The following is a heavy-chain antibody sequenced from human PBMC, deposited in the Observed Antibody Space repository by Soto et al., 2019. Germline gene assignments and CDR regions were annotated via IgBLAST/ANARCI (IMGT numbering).Heavy chain of an antibody. D-gene: IGHD5-12*01. J-gene: IGHJ4*02. Sequence: PSETLSLTCTVSGGSISSYYWSWIRQPPGKGLEWIGYIYYSGSTNYNPSLKSRVTMSVDTSKNQFSLKLSSVTAADTAVYYCARKGLATITPFDYWGQGTLVTVS. V-gene: IGHV4-59*01. CDR2: IYYSGST. CDR1: GGSISSYY. CDR3: ARKGLATITPFDY.